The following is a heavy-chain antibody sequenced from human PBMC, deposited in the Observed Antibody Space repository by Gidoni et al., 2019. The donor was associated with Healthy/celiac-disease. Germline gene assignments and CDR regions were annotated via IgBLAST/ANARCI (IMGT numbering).Heavy chain of an antibody. CDR2: IKSKTDGGTT. CDR3: TTDRKAAADY. V-gene: IGHV3-15*01. D-gene: IGHD6-13*01. CDR1: GFPFSNAW. Sequence: EVQLVESGGGLVQPGGSLRLSCAASGFPFSNAWMIWVRPVPGKGLDWVGRIKSKTDGGTTDYAAPVKGRFTISRDDSKNTLYLQMNSLKTEDTAVYYCTTDRKAAADYWGQGTLVTVSA. J-gene: IGHJ4*02.